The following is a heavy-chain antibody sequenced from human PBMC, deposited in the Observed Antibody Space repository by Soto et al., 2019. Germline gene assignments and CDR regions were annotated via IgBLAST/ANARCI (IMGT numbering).Heavy chain of an antibody. D-gene: IGHD1-26*01. CDR1: GFTFSHYA. V-gene: IGHV3-30*18. J-gene: IGHJ4*02. CDR2: MSFYGSNE. CDR3: AKDGSHNFDY. Sequence: PGGSLRLSCAASGFTFSHYAMHWVRQAPGKGLEWVAFMSFYGSNEYYADSVKCCFTISRDISKNTFYLQMNILRVEDTAVYYCAKDGSHNFDYWGQGTLVTVSS.